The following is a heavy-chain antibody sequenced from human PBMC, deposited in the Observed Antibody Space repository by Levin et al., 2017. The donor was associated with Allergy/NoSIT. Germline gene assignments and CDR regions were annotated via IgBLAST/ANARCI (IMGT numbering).Heavy chain of an antibody. V-gene: IGHV1-8*01. Sequence: ASVKVSCKASGYTFTSYDINWVRQATGQGLEWMGWMNPNSGNTGYAQKFQGRVTMTRNTSISTAYMELSSLRSEDTAVYYCARGRRRITIFGVVPSEVSPYYYYYYGMDVWGQGTTVTVSS. J-gene: IGHJ6*02. CDR2: MNPNSGNT. CDR1: GYTFTSYD. CDR3: ARGRRRITIFGVVPSEVSPYYYYYYGMDV. D-gene: IGHD3-3*01.